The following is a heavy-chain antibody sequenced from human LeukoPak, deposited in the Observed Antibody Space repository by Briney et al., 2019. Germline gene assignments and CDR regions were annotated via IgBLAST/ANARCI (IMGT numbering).Heavy chain of an antibody. V-gene: IGHV3-48*03. D-gene: IGHD3-22*01. CDR2: ISSSGSTI. CDR3: ARGENMIAHAFDI. J-gene: IGHJ3*02. CDR1: GFTFSSYE. Sequence: PGGSLRLSCAASGFTFSSYEMNWVRQAPGKGLEWVSYISSSGSTIYYADSVKGRFTISRDNAKNSLYLQMNSLRADDTAVYYCARGENMIAHAFDIWGQGPMVTVSS.